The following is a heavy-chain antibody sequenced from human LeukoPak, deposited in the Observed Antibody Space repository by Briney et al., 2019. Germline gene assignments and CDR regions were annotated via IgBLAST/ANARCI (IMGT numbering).Heavy chain of an antibody. CDR3: ARVTAYCGGDCYTGDFDY. V-gene: IGHV1-69*13. J-gene: IGHJ4*02. CDR2: IIPIFGTA. CDR1: GGTFSSYA. D-gene: IGHD2-21*01. Sequence: ASVKVSCKASGGTFSSYAISWVRQAPGQGLEWMGGIIPIFGTANYAQKFRGRVTITADESTSTAYMELSSLRSEDTAVYYCARVTAYCGGDCYTGDFDYWGQGTLVTVPS.